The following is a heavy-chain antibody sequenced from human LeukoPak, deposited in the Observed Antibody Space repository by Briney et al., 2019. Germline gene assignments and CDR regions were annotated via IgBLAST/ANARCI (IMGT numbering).Heavy chain of an antibody. V-gene: IGHV4-31*03. D-gene: IGHD6-19*01. Sequence: SETLSLTCTVSGGSISSGVYYWTWIRLHTGKGLEWIGYIYHSGSTSYNPSLKSRVSISVDTSKNQFSLNLSSATTADTAVYYCARERPTGWYFDYWGQGTLVTVSS. CDR2: IYHSGST. CDR1: GGSISSGVYY. J-gene: IGHJ4*02. CDR3: ARERPTGWYFDY.